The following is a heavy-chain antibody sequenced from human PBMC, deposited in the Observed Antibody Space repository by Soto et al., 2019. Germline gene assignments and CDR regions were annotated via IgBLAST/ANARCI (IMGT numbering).Heavy chain of an antibody. J-gene: IGHJ6*01. CDR1: GGTFSSYG. CDR2: IIPIFGTA. Sequence: QVQLVQSGAEVKKPGSSVMVSCKASGGTFSSYGISWVRQAPGQGLEWMGGIIPIFGTANYAQKFQGRVTITADESTSTAYMTLSSLRSEDTAVYYCARDKQQLVPYYGLDVWGQGTTVTVSS. V-gene: IGHV1-69*12. CDR3: ARDKQQLVPYYGLDV. D-gene: IGHD6-6*01.